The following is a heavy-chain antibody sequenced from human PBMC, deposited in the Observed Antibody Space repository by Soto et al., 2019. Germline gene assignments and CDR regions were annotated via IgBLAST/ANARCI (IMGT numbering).Heavy chain of an antibody. D-gene: IGHD5-18*01. CDR3: ARENNVLPGGYFDY. J-gene: IGHJ4*02. V-gene: IGHV4-30-2*01. CDR1: GGSFSGYF. Sequence: SETLSLTCAVYGGSFSGYFWNWIRQPPGKGLEWIGYIYHSGSTYYNPSLKSRVTISVDRSKNQFSLKLSSVTAADTAVYYCARENNVLPGGYFDYWGQGTLVTVSS. CDR2: IYHSGST.